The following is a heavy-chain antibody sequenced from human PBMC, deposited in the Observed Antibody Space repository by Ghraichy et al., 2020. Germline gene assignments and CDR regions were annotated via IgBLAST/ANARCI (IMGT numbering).Heavy chain of an antibody. V-gene: IGHV3-23*01. D-gene: IGHD3-22*01. CDR2: ISGSGGST. Sequence: GESLNISCAASGFTLSSYAMSWVRQAPGKGLEWISAISGSGGSTYYADSVKGRFTISRDNSKNTLYLQMNSLRAEDMAVYYCANWYYYDSSGYDYFDYWGQGTLVTVSS. CDR1: GFTLSSYA. CDR3: ANWYYYDSSGYDYFDY. J-gene: IGHJ4*02.